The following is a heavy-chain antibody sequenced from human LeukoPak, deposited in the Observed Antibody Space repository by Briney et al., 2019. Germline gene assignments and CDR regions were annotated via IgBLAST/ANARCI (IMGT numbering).Heavy chain of an antibody. CDR3: ARVSARGYDY. Sequence: GRSLRLSCAASGFMFDTYIMTRVRQAPGKGLEWISYISSINAVYYTDSVQGRFNISRDNAKNSLYLQMNSLRVEDTAMYYCARVSARGYDYWGRGTLVTVSS. CDR1: GFMFDTYI. CDR2: ISSINAV. D-gene: IGHD5-18*01. V-gene: IGHV3-48*01. J-gene: IGHJ4*02.